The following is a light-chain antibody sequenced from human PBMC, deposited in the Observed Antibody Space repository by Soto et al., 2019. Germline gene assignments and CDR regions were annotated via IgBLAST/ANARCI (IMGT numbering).Light chain of an antibody. V-gene: IGLV2-14*03. CDR2: EVS. CDR3: SSYTSSSTRV. CDR1: SSDVGAYYY. Sequence: QSVLTQPASLSGSPGQSITISCTGTSSDVGAYYYVSLYQQHPDKAPKLMIYEVSNRPSGVSNRFSGSKSVNTATLTISGLQADDEADYYRSSYTSSSTRVFGTGTKVTVL. J-gene: IGLJ1*01.